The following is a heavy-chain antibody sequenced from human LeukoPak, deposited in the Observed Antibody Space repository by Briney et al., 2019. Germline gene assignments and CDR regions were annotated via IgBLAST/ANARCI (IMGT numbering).Heavy chain of an antibody. CDR3: ARSAEARSSSAFDI. J-gene: IGHJ3*02. D-gene: IGHD6-6*01. CDR2: IYSGGST. V-gene: IGHV3-53*01. CDR1: GFTVSSNY. Sequence: GGSLRLSCAASGFTVSSNYMSWVRQAPGKGLEWVSVIYSGGSTYYADSVKGRFTISRDSSKNTLYLQMNSLRAEDTAVYYCARSAEARSSSAFDIWGQGTMVTVSS.